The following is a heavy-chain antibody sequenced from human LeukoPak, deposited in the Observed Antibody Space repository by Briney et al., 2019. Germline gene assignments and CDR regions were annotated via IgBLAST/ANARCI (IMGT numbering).Heavy chain of an antibody. CDR2: ISGSGGST. CDR1: GFTFSSFA. J-gene: IGHJ3*02. D-gene: IGHD3-22*01. Sequence: GGSLRLSCAASGFTFSSFAMSWVRQAPGKGLEWVSAISGSGGSTYYADSVKGRFTISRDNSKNTLYLQMNSLRAEDTAVYYCAKDRRDGYYDSSGMDAFGIWGQGTMVTVSS. CDR3: AKDRRDGYYDSSGMDAFGI. V-gene: IGHV3-23*01.